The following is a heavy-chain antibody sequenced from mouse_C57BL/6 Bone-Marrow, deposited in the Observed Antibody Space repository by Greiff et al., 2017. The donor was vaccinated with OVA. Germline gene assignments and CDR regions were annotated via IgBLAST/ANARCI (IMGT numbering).Heavy chain of an antibody. CDR2: IYPGSGNT. CDR1: GYTFTDYY. J-gene: IGHJ2*01. D-gene: IGHD1-1*01. CDR3: AAGSWYFDD. V-gene: IGHV1-76*01. Sequence: QVQLQQSGAELVRPGASVKLSCKASGYTFTDYYINWVKQRPGQGLEWIARIYPGSGNTYYNEKFKGKATLTAEKSSSTAYMQLSSLTSEDSAVYFCAAGSWYFDDWGQGTTLTVSS.